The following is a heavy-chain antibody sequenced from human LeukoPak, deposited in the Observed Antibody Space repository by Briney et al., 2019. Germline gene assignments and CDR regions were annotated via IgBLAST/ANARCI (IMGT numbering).Heavy chain of an antibody. CDR1: GGSISSDY. J-gene: IGHJ4*02. D-gene: IGHD3-22*01. V-gene: IGHV4-59*01. CDR3: ARLSGYSSGHYYSDY. Sequence: ASETLSLTCTVSGGSISSDYWSWIRQPPGKGLEWIGYIYYRGSTNYNPSLKSRVTMSVDTSKNQFSLKLSSVTAADTAVYYCARLSGYSSGHYYSDYWGQGTLVTVSS. CDR2: IYYRGST.